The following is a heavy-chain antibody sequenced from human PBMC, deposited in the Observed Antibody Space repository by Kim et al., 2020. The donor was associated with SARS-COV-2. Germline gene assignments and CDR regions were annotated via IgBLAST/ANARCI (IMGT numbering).Heavy chain of an antibody. V-gene: IGHV3-30*18. J-gene: IGHJ4*02. D-gene: IGHD3-10*01. Sequence: SCKASGFTFSSYGMHWVRQAPGKGLEWVAVISYDGSNKYYADSVKGRFTISRDNSKNTLYLQMNSLRAEDTAVYYCAKDRGIAIDYWGQGTLVTVSS. CDR1: GFTFSSYG. CDR3: AKDRGIAIDY. CDR2: ISYDGSNK.